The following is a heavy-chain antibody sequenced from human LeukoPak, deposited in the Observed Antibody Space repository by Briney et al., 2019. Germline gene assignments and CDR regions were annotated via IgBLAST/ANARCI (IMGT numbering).Heavy chain of an antibody. Sequence: ASVKVSCKASGYTFTGFYMHWVRQAPGQGLEWMGWINPNSGGTNYAQKFQGRVTMTRDTSISTAYMELSRLRSDDTAVYYCARGYGRDYGDYGTRRFGYWGQGTLDTVSS. CDR1: GYTFTGFY. D-gene: IGHD4-17*01. V-gene: IGHV1-2*02. CDR3: ARGYGRDYGDYGTRRFGY. CDR2: INPNSGGT. J-gene: IGHJ4*02.